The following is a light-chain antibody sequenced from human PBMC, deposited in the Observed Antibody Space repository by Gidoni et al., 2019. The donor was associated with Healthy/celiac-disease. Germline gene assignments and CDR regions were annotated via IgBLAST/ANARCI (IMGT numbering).Light chain of an antibody. Sequence: SALTQPASVSGSPGQSITLSCTRTSSDVGGYNYVSWYQQHPGKAPKLMIYDVSNRPSGVSNRFSGSKSGNTASLTISGLQAEDEADYYCSSYTSSSTLNVVFGGGTKLTVL. CDR3: SSYTSSSTLNVV. CDR2: DVS. V-gene: IGLV2-14*03. J-gene: IGLJ2*01. CDR1: SSDVGGYNY.